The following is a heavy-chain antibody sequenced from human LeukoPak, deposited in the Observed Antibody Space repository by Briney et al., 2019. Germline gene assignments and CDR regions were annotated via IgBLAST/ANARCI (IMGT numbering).Heavy chain of an antibody. V-gene: IGHV4-59*01. Sequence: SSETLSLTCTVSGGSISSYYWSWIRQPPGKGLEWIGYIYYSGSTNYNPSLKSRVTISVDTSKNQFSLRLSSVTAADTAVYYCASARAIFGVVIIPPYMDVWGKGTTVTVSS. CDR2: IYYSGST. J-gene: IGHJ6*03. CDR3: ASARAIFGVVIIPPYMDV. D-gene: IGHD3-3*01. CDR1: GGSISSYY.